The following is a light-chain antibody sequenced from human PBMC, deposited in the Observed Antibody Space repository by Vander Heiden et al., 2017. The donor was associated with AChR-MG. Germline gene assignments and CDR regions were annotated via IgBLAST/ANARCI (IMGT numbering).Light chain of an antibody. Sequence: AIRMTQSPSSLSASTGDRVTITCRASQGISSYLAWYQQKPGKAPKLLIYAASTLQSGVPSRFSGSGSGTDFTLTISCLQSEDFATYYCQQDDSYPWTFAPGTKVEIK. V-gene: IGKV1-8*01. CDR3: QQDDSYPWT. J-gene: IGKJ1*01. CDR2: AAS. CDR1: QGISSY.